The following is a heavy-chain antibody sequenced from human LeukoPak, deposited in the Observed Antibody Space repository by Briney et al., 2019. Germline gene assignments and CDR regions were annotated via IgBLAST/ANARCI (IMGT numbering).Heavy chain of an antibody. CDR3: ARVFRITKTTGMDV. Sequence: GGCLRLSCVASGFTFSKYVMHWVRQAPGRGLEGVALISYDGSNENYADSVKGRFTISRDNSKNTLYLQMNSLRAEDTAVYYCARVFRITKTTGMDVWGQGPTVTVSS. CDR2: ISYDGSNE. D-gene: IGHD3-10*01. CDR1: GFTFSKYV. V-gene: IGHV3-30-3*01. J-gene: IGHJ6*02.